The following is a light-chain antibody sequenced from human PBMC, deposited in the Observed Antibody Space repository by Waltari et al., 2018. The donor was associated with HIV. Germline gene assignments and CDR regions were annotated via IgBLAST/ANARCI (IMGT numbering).Light chain of an antibody. Sequence: QSALTQPPSASGSPGQSVTISCPGTSSDIGDYDYVSCYQHRPGEAPKLLIYEVLNRPSGVPHRFSGSKSGNTASLTVSGLQAEDEADYYCSSYGGNSNVIFGGGTKLTVL. CDR2: EVL. CDR1: SSDIGDYDY. V-gene: IGLV2-8*01. J-gene: IGLJ2*01. CDR3: SSYGGNSNVI.